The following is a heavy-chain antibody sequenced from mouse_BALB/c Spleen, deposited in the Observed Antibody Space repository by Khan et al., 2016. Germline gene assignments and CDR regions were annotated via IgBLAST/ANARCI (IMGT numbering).Heavy chain of an antibody. CDR1: GFTFTNYG. Sequence: QIQLVQSGPELKKPGETVNISCKASGFTFTNYGMNWVKQAPGKGLKWMGWINTYTGEPTYVDDFKGRFAFSLETSASTAYLQLNNLKNEDTATYCCARSDRSRPGTIDYWGQGASVTVSS. CDR3: ARSDRSRPGTIDY. V-gene: IGHV9-3-1*01. J-gene: IGHJ4*01. D-gene: IGHD2-2*01. CDR2: INTYTGEP.